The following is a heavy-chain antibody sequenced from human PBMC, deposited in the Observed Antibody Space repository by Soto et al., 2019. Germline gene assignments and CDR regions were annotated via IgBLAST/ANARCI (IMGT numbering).Heavy chain of an antibody. Sequence: ASVKVSCKASGYTLTELSMHWVRQAPGKGLEWMGGFDPEDGETIYAQKFQGRVTTTEDTSTDTAYMELSSLRSEDTAVYYCATAYCISTSCYNWFDPWGQGTLVTVSS. CDR1: GYTLTELS. D-gene: IGHD2-2*01. CDR3: ATAYCISTSCYNWFDP. CDR2: FDPEDGET. V-gene: IGHV1-24*01. J-gene: IGHJ5*02.